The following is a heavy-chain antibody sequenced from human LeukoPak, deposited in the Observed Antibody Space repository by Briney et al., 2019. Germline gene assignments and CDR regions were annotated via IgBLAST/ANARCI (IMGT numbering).Heavy chain of an antibody. CDR3: AAAGGDYVQFDY. J-gene: IGHJ4*02. CDR2: IVVGSGNT. V-gene: IGHV1-58*02. CDR1: GFIFTSSA. D-gene: IGHD4-17*01. Sequence: ASVKVSCKASGFIFTSSAMQWVRQARGQRLEWIGWIVVGSGNTNYAQKFQERVTITRDMSTSTAYMELSSLRSEDTAVYYCAAAGGDYVQFDYWGQGTLVTVSS.